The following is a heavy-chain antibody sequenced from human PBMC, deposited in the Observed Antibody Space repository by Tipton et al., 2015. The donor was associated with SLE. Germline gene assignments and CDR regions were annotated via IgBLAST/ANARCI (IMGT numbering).Heavy chain of an antibody. J-gene: IGHJ4*02. CDR1: GYTFTTYD. CDR3: ATDSGYSGYDY. D-gene: IGHD5-12*01. CDR2: MNPNSGNT. Sequence: QSGAEVKKPGASVKVSCKTSGYTFTTYDINWVRQATGQGLEWMGWMNPNSGNTGYAQKFQGRVTITRNTSISTAYMELSSLRSDDTAVYYCATDSGYSGYDYWGQGTLVTVSS. V-gene: IGHV1-8*03.